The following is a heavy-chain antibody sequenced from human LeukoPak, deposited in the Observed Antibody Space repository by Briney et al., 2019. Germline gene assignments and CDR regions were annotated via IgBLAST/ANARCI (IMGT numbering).Heavy chain of an antibody. D-gene: IGHD4-17*01. J-gene: IGHJ4*02. CDR3: ARGDTVTTSFLDY. Sequence: ASVKVSCKASGSTFTTYYMHWVRQAPGQGLEWMGVINPSGGRTSYLQKFQGRVTMTRDTSTSTVYMELSSLRSEDTAVYYCARGDTVTTSFLDYWGQGTLVTVSS. V-gene: IGHV1-46*01. CDR2: INPSGGRT. CDR1: GSTFTTYY.